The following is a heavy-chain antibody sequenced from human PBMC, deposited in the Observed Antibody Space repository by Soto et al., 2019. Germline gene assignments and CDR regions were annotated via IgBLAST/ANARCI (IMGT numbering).Heavy chain of an antibody. CDR2: IYYSGST. V-gene: IGHV4-39*01. J-gene: IGHJ4*02. D-gene: IGHD2-15*01. Sequence: SETLSLTCTVSGGSMNSGGYCWSWIRQHPGEGLEWIGSIYYSGSTYYNPSLKSRVTISVDTSKNQFSLKLSSVTAADTAVYYCARHTPAISISDHWGQGTLVTVSS. CDR1: GGSMNSGGYC. CDR3: ARHTPAISISDH.